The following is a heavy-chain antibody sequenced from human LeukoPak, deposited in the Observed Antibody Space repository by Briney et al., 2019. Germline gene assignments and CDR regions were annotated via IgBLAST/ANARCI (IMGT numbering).Heavy chain of an antibody. J-gene: IGHJ2*01. CDR3: ARDRAVAVRYFDL. D-gene: IGHD6-19*01. V-gene: IGHV1-18*01. Sequence: GASVKVSCKASGYTFTSYGISWVRQAPGQGLDWMGWISAYNGNTNYAQKLQGRGTMPKDTSTSTAYMELRSLRSDDTAVYYCARDRAVAVRYFDLWGRGTLVTVSS. CDR2: ISAYNGNT. CDR1: GYTFTSYG.